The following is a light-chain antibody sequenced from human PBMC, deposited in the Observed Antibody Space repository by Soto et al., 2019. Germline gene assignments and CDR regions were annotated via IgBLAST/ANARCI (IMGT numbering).Light chain of an antibody. V-gene: IGKV2D-29*01. CDR2: AVS. CDR3: MQTTQLPLT. J-gene: IGKJ4*01. Sequence: DLVLTQTPLSLSVTPGQPATISCKSSQSLLHSDGKTYLYWSLQKPGQPPLVLISAVSNRFSGAPDRFSASGAGADFTLTISRVEAADVGVYYCMQTTQLPLTFGGGTTVEI. CDR1: QSLLHSDGKTY.